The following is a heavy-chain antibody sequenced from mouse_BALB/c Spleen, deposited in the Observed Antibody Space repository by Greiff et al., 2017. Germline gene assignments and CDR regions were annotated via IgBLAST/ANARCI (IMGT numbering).Heavy chain of an antibody. CDR3: ARGITTVVGDYAMDY. D-gene: IGHD1-1*01. Sequence: VMLVESGPGLVAPSQSLSITCTVSGFSLTSYGVHWVRQPPGKGLEWLGVIWAGGSTNYNSALMSRLSISKDNSKSQVFLKMNSLQTDDTAMYYCARGITTVVGDYAMDYWGQGTSVTVSS. J-gene: IGHJ4*01. CDR1: GFSLTSYG. V-gene: IGHV2-9*02. CDR2: IWAGGST.